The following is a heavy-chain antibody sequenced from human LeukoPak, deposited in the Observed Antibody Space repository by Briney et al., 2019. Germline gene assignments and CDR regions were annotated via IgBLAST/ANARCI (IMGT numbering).Heavy chain of an antibody. J-gene: IGHJ6*02. CDR1: GFTFSSYA. CDR2: ISYDGSNK. D-gene: IGHD3-10*01. Sequence: GGSLRLSCAASGFTFSSYAMSWVRQAPGKGLEWVAVISYDGSNKYYADSVKGRFTISRDNSKNTLYLQMNSLRAEDTAVYYCARDPPRKFGDYYYYYGMDVWGQGTTVTVSS. CDR3: ARDPPRKFGDYYYYYGMDV. V-gene: IGHV3-30-3*01.